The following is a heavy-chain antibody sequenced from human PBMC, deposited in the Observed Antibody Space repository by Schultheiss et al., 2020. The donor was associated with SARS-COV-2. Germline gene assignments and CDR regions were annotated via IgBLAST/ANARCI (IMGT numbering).Heavy chain of an antibody. CDR2: ISYDGSNK. D-gene: IGHD5-24*01. Sequence: GGSLRLSCAASGFTFSSYWMHWVRQAPGKGLEWVAVISYDGSNKYYADSVKGRFTISRDNSKNTLYLQMNSLRAEDTAVYYCAKDRRWLQLGFDYWGQGTLVTVSS. J-gene: IGHJ4*02. CDR1: GFTFSSYW. V-gene: IGHV3-30*18. CDR3: AKDRRWLQLGFDY.